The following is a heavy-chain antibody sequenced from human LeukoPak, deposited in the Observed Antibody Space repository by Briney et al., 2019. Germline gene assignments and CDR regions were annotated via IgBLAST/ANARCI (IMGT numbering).Heavy chain of an antibody. CDR2: IYYSGST. Sequence: RPSETLSLTCTVSGGSISRSSYYWGWIRQPPGKGLEWIGSIYYSGSTYYNPSLKSRVTTSVDTSKNQFSLKLRSVTAADTAVYYCARVRDDYDDYWGQGTLVTVSS. CDR1: GGSISRSSYY. J-gene: IGHJ4*02. V-gene: IGHV4-39*07. D-gene: IGHD4/OR15-4a*01. CDR3: ARVRDDYDDY.